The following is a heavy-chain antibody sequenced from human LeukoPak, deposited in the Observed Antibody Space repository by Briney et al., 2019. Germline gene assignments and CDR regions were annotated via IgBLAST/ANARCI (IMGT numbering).Heavy chain of an antibody. Sequence: GGSLRLSCAASGFTFSSYAMHWVRQAPGKGLEWVAVISYDGSNKYYADSVKGRFTISRDNSKNTLYLQMNSLRAEDTAVYYCARGAAAGTTFDYWGQGTLVTVSS. D-gene: IGHD6-13*01. CDR1: GFTFSSYA. CDR3: ARGAAAGTTFDY. CDR2: ISYDGSNK. V-gene: IGHV3-30-3*01. J-gene: IGHJ4*02.